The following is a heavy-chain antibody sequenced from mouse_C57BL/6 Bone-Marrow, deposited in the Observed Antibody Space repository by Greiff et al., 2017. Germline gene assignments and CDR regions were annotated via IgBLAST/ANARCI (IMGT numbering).Heavy chain of an antibody. J-gene: IGHJ4*01. D-gene: IGHD2-2*01. CDR1: GYTFTSYW. Sequence: VPLQQPGAELVMPGASVKLSFKASGYTFTSYWMHWVKQRPGQGLEWIGEIDPSASYTNYNQKFKGKSTLTVDKSSSTAYMQLSSLTSEDSAVYYCASDGYDDYAMDYWGQGTSVTVSS. V-gene: IGHV1-69*01. CDR2: IDPSASYT. CDR3: ASDGYDDYAMDY.